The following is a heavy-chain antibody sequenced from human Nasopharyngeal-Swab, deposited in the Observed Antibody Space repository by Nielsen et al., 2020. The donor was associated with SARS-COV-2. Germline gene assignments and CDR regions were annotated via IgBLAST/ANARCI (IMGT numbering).Heavy chain of an antibody. J-gene: IGHJ6*02. D-gene: IGHD6-13*01. Sequence: GESLKISCAASGFTFSNAWMSWVRQAPGKGLEWVSAISGSGGSTYYADSVKGRFTISRDNSKNTLYLQMNSLRAEDTAIYYCAKHRKGIAAAGGMDVWGQGTTVTVSS. CDR1: GFTFSNAW. V-gene: IGHV3-23*01. CDR3: AKHRKGIAAAGGMDV. CDR2: ISGSGGST.